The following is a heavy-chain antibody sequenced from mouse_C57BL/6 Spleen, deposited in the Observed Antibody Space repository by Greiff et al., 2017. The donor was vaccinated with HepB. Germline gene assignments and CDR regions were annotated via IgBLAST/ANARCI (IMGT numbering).Heavy chain of an antibody. CDR3: ARPPYYYGSREDWYFDV. J-gene: IGHJ1*03. V-gene: IGHV1-78*01. CDR2: IYPRDGST. CDR1: GYTFTDHT. Sequence: VQLQQSDAELVKPGASVKISCKVSGYTFTDHTIHWMKQRPEQGLDWIGYIYPRDGSTKYNEKFKGKATLTADKSSSTAYMQLNSLTSEDSAVYFCARPPYYYGSREDWYFDVWGTGTTVTVSS. D-gene: IGHD1-1*01.